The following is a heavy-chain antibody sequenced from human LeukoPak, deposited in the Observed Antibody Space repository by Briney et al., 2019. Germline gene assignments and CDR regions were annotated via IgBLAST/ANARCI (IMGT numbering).Heavy chain of an antibody. V-gene: IGHV3-23*01. Sequence: PGGSLRLSCAASGFTLSSYAMSWVRQAPGKGLEWVSAISGSGGSTYYADSVKGRFTISRDNSKNTLYLQMNSLRAEDTAVYYCAKSYYDSSGYYHFDYWGQGTLVTVSS. CDR3: AKSYYDSSGYYHFDY. CDR2: ISGSGGST. CDR1: GFTLSSYA. J-gene: IGHJ4*02. D-gene: IGHD3-22*01.